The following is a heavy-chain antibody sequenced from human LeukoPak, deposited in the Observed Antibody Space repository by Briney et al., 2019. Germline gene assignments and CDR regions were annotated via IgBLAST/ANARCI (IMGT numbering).Heavy chain of an antibody. CDR2: IYSGGST. CDR1: EFTVSSNY. V-gene: IGHV3-53*01. Sequence: PGGSLRLSCAASEFTVSSNYMSWVRQAPGKGLEWVSVIYSGGSTYYADSVKGRFTISRDNSKNTLYLQMNSLRAEDTAVYYCARSGLYYYYYYMDVWGKGTTVTVSS. J-gene: IGHJ6*03. CDR3: ARSGLYYYYYYMDV. D-gene: IGHD3-10*01.